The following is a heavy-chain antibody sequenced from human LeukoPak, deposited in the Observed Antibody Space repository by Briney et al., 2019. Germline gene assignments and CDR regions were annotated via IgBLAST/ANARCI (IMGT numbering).Heavy chain of an antibody. V-gene: IGHV4-59*01. J-gene: IGHJ5*02. CDR2: IYYRVTS. D-gene: IGHD3-16*01. Sequence: SETLSLTCTVSGDSISTYYWSWIRQPPGKGLEWIGYIYYRVTSDYNPSLKSRVTMSVDMSTRQISLKLSSVTAADTAVYYCARAYVENWFDPWGQGTLVTVSS. CDR1: GDSISTYY. CDR3: ARAYVENWFDP.